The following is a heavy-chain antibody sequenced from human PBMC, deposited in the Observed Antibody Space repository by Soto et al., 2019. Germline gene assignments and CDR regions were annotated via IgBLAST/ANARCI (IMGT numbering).Heavy chain of an antibody. CDR1: GGSISSGGYY. J-gene: IGHJ6*02. D-gene: IGHD3-3*01. CDR3: ARVRVGNTIFGVVDNYYYYGMDV. CDR2: IYYSGST. Sequence: PSETLSLTCTVSGGSISSGGYYWSWIRQHPGKGLEWIGYIYYSGSTYYNPSLKSRVTISVDTSKNQFSLKLSSVTAADTAVYYCARVRVGNTIFGVVDNYYYYGMDVWGQGTTVTVSS. V-gene: IGHV4-31*03.